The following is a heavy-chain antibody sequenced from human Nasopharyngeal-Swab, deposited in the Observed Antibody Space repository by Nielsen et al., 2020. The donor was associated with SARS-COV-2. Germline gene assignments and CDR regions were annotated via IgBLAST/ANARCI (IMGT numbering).Heavy chain of an antibody. J-gene: IGHJ3*02. CDR2: ISSNGGGT. D-gene: IGHD4-11*01. Sequence: GESLKISCAAFGFTFSSYAMHWVRQAPGKGLEYVSAISSNGGGTYYANSVKGRFTISRDNSKNTLYLQMGSLRAEDMAVYYCARTRRATVTTGAFDIWGQGTMVTVSS. V-gene: IGHV3-64*01. CDR1: GFTFSSYA. CDR3: ARTRRATVTTGAFDI.